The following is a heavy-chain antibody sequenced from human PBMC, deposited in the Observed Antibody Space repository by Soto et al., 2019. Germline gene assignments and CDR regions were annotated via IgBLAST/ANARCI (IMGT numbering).Heavy chain of an antibody. CDR2: INHSGST. J-gene: IGHJ5*02. V-gene: IGHV4-34*01. D-gene: IGHD3-10*01. Sequence: SETLSLTCAVYGGSFSGYYWSWIRQPPGKGLEWIGEINHSGSTNYNPSLKSRVTISVDTSKNQFSLKLSSVTAADTAVYYCARGNTMVRGVRLVFSWFDPWGQGTLVTVSS. CDR3: ARGNTMVRGVRLVFSWFDP. CDR1: GGSFSGYY.